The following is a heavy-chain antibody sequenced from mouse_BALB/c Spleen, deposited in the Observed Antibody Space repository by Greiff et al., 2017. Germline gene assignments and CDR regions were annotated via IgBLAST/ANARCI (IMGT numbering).Heavy chain of an antibody. V-gene: IGHV3-2*02. J-gene: IGHJ3*01. Sequence: EVKLVESGPGLVKPSQSLSLTCTVTGYSITSDYAWNWIRQFPGNKLEWMGYISYSGSTSYNPSLKSRISITRDTSKNQFFLPLNSVTTEDTATYYCARGTHYDYDDWFAYWGQGTLVTVSA. CDR2: ISYSGST. CDR1: GYSITSDYA. D-gene: IGHD2-4*01. CDR3: ARGTHYDYDDWFAY.